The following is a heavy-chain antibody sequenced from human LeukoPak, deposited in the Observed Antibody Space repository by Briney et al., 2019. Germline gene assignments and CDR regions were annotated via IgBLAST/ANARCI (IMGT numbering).Heavy chain of an antibody. D-gene: IGHD6-6*01. CDR1: GYTFISYE. CDR2: INPNSGNT. CDR3: ARGASRSFDY. Sequence: GASVKVSCKASGYTFISYEIHWVRQATGQGLEWMGWINPNSGNTRYVQEFQGRVTFTRDTSRGTAYMELSSLRSEDTAIYYCARGASRSFDYWGQGTLLTVSP. V-gene: IGHV1-8*03. J-gene: IGHJ4*02.